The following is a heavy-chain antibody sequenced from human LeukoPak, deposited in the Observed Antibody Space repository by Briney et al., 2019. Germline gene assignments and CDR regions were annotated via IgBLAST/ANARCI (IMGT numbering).Heavy chain of an antibody. D-gene: IGHD4-17*01. CDR1: GFTFSGSA. V-gene: IGHV3-73*01. CDR2: IRSKANSYAT. Sequence: GGSLRLSCAASGFTFSGSAMHWVRQASGKGLEWVGRIRSKANSYATAYAASVKGRFTISRDDSKNTAYLQMNSLKTEDTAVYYCTRHGDYGYYYYYYMDVWGKGTTVTVSS. CDR3: TRHGDYGYYYYYYMDV. J-gene: IGHJ6*03.